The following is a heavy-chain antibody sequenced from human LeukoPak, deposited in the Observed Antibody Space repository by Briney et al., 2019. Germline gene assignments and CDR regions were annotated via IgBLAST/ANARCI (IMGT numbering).Heavy chain of an antibody. J-gene: IGHJ4*02. D-gene: IGHD2-21*02. Sequence: PSETLSLTCTVSGGSISSYYWSWIRQPPGKGLEWIGYIYYSGSTNYNPSLKSRVTISVDTSKNQFSLKLSSVTAADTAVYYCARMVLGGGDCFGDYWGQGTLVTVSS. V-gene: IGHV4-59*01. CDR1: GGSISSYY. CDR2: IYYSGST. CDR3: ARMVLGGGDCFGDY.